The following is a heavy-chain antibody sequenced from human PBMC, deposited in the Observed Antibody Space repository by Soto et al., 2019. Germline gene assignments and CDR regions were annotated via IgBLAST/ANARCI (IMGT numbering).Heavy chain of an antibody. D-gene: IGHD2-15*01. CDR3: SRGQRAALGDYYYHGMDV. J-gene: IGHJ6*02. CDR1: GFIFSGSA. CDR2: IRSRANNCAT. Sequence: VGSLRLSCAASGFIFSGSAIHWVRQASGKGLEWVGRIRSRANNCATSFAASVKGRLIFSRDDSKNMAYLQMNTLKTEDTAVYYCSRGQRAALGDYYYHGMDVWGQGTTVTVSS. V-gene: IGHV3-73*01.